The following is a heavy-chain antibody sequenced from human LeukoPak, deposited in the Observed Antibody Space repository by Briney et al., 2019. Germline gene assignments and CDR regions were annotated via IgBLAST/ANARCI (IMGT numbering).Heavy chain of an antibody. CDR2: ISSSSKTI. J-gene: IGHJ4*02. V-gene: IGHV3-48*04. CDR3: ATLGGTDY. CDR1: GFTFSGSS. Sequence: GGSLRLSCAASGFTFSGSSINWVRQAPGKGLEWVSYISSSSKTIYYADSVKGRFTISRDNAKNSLYLQMNSLRAEDTAVYYCATLGGTDYWGQGTLVTVSS.